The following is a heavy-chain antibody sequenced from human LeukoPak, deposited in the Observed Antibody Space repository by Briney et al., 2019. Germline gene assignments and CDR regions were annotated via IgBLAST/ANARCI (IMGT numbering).Heavy chain of an antibody. D-gene: IGHD3-16*02. CDR2: MNPNSGNT. CDR3: ARGWGSTFGGIIAQDNWFDP. V-gene: IGHV1-8*01. J-gene: IGHJ5*02. Sequence: ASVKVSCKASGYTFTSYDINWVRQATGQGLEWIGCMNPNSGNTGYAQKFQGRATLTRNTSIRTAYMELSTLRSEEAAVYYCARGWGSTFGGIIAQDNWFDPWGQGTLVTVSS. CDR1: GYTFTSYD.